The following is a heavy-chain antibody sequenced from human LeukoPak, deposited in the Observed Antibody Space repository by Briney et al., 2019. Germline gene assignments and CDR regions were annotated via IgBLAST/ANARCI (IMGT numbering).Heavy chain of an antibody. CDR3: ARQNGRSGWHPFWY. J-gene: IGHJ4*02. V-gene: IGHV4-39*01. CDR2: IFYSGST. CDR1: GGSISSSSYY. Sequence: SETLSLICTVSGGSISSSSYYWGWIRQPPGKGLEWIGGIFYSGSTYYNPSLKSRVTISVDTSKNQFSLKLSSVTAADTAVYYCARQNGRSGWHPFWYWGQGTLVTVSS. D-gene: IGHD6-19*01.